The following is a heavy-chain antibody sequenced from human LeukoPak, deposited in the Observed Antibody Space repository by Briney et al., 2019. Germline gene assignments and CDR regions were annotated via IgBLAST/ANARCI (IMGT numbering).Heavy chain of an antibody. J-gene: IGHJ4*02. V-gene: IGHV3-30*04. Sequence: PGGSLRLSCAASGFTFSSYAMHWVRQAPGKGLEWVAVISYDGSNKYYADSVKGRFTISRDNSKNTLYLQMNSLRAEDTAVYYCARVLVEMGTNYWGQGTLVTVSS. CDR1: GFTFSSYA. D-gene: IGHD5-24*01. CDR3: ARVLVEMGTNY. CDR2: ISYDGSNK.